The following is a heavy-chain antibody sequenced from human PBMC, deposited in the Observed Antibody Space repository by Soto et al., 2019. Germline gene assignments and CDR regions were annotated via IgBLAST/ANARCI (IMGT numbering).Heavy chain of an antibody. CDR1: GYSTSSCSY. D-gene: IGHD2-15*01. CDR2: IYHGGTT. Sequence: PSETLSLTCRVSGYSTSSCSYWAWIRQPPGKVPEWIASIYHGGTTFYNPSLKSRITISVETSNNQFSLKLTSVTAADTAVYYCARVHVMVVGGSAFDYWGHGTLVTVS. J-gene: IGHJ4*01. CDR3: ARVHVMVVGGSAFDY. V-gene: IGHV4-38-2*01.